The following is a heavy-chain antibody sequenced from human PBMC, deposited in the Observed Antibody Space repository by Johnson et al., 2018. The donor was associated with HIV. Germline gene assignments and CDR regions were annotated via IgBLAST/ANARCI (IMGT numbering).Heavy chain of an antibody. CDR2: ISGSGGST. D-gene: IGHD2-2*01. V-gene: IGHV3-23*04. CDR3: AKDGSDIVVVPAAPDAFDI. Sequence: VQLVESGGGLVQPGGSLRLSCAASGFTFSSYAMSWVRQAPGKGLEWVSAISGSGGSTYYADSVQGRFTISRDNSKNTLYLQMNSLRAEDTAVYYCAKDGSDIVVVPAAPDAFDIWGQVTMVTVSS. CDR1: GFTFSSYA. J-gene: IGHJ3*02.